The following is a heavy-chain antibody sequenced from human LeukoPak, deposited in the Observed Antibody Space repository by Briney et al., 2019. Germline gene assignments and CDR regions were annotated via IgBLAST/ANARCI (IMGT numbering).Heavy chain of an antibody. CDR2: IIPIFGTA. D-gene: IGHD5-12*01. J-gene: IGHJ4*02. CDR1: GGTFSSYA. CDR3: ARVATMSRGFDY. Sequence: GASVKVSCKASGGTFSSYAISWVRQAPGQGLVWMGGIIPIFGTANYAQKFQGRVTITTDESTSTAYMELSSLRSEDTAVYYCARVATMSRGFDYWGQGTLVTVSS. V-gene: IGHV1-69*05.